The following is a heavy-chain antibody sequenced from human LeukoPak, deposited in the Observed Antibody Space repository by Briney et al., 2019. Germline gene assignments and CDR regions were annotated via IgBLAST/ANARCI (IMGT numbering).Heavy chain of an antibody. CDR3: ARDYNWNVGAFDI. V-gene: IGHV4-4*07. D-gene: IGHD1-1*01. CDR2: IYTSGST. CDR1: GGSISSYD. Sequence: SETLSLTCTVSGGSISSYDWSWIRQPAGKGLEWIGRIYTSGSTNYTPSLKSRVTMSVDTSKNQFSLKLSSVTAADTAVYYCARDYNWNVGAFDIWGQGTMVTVSS. J-gene: IGHJ3*02.